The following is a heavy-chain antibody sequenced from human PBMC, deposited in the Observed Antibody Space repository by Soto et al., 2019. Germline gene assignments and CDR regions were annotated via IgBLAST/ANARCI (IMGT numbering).Heavy chain of an antibody. Sequence: QVQLVQSGAEVKKPGASVKVSCKASGYTFTSYGISWVRQAPGQGLEWMGWISANNGNTYYAQKLQGRVTMTTDTSTSTAYMELRSLRSDDTAVHYCASAYYYGSGSYYSPLLYWGQGTLVIVSS. CDR2: ISANNGNT. CDR3: ASAYYYGSGSYYSPLLY. D-gene: IGHD3-10*01. CDR1: GYTFTSYG. J-gene: IGHJ4*02. V-gene: IGHV1-18*01.